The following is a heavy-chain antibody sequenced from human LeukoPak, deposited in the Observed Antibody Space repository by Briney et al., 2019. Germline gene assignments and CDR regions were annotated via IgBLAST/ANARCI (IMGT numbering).Heavy chain of an antibody. CDR2: IRSSSET. J-gene: IGHJ5*02. Sequence: GGSLRLSCAASGFIFSQYSMNWVRQAPGKGLERVSHIRSSSETFYADSVKGRFTISRDNARNSLYLQMNNLRGEDTSIYYCARDAGNSGYGCDLWGQGTLVTVSS. CDR1: GFIFSQYS. D-gene: IGHD5-12*01. V-gene: IGHV3-48*01. CDR3: ARDAGNSGYGCDL.